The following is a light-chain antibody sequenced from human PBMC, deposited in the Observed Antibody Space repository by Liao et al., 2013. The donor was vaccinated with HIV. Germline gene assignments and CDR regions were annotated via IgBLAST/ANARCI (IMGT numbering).Light chain of an antibody. Sequence: SYELTQPPSVSVAPGKTARITCGGKNIGSKSVHWYQQKPGQAPVMVISHDSERPSGIPERFSASNSGNTATLTISRVEAGDEADYFCQVWSRSDLRGVFGGGTRLTVL. CDR1: NIGSKS. J-gene: IGLJ3*02. CDR3: QVWSRSDLRGV. CDR2: HDS. V-gene: IGLV3-21*04.